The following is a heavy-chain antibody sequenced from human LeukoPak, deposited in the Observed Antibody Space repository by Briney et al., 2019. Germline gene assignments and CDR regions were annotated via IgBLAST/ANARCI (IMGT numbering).Heavy chain of an antibody. CDR1: GGSISNTNW. V-gene: IGHV4-4*02. CDR3: ARLHPPDIAAAPYYFDY. Sequence: SETLSLTCGVSGGSISNTNWWTWVRQPPGKGLEWIGEVNLQGSTNYNPSLKSRVAISVDKSENHISLKLTSVTAADTAVYYCARLHPPDIAAAPYYFDYWGQGTLVTVSS. D-gene: IGHD6-13*01. J-gene: IGHJ4*02. CDR2: VNLQGST.